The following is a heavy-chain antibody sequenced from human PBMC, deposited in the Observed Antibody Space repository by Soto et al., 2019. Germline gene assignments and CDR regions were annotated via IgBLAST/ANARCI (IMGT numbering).Heavy chain of an antibody. CDR3: ARDSGRDCISTSCLVEY. CDR2: IIPIFGTA. D-gene: IGHD2-2*01. Sequence: QVQLVQSGAEVKKPVSSVKVSCKASGGTFSSYAISWVRQAPGQGLEWMGGIIPIFGTANYAQKFQGRVTNAADETTSTAYIELSSVRSVDTAVYYCARDSGRDCISTSCLVEYWGQGNLVTV. V-gene: IGHV1-69*12. J-gene: IGHJ4*02. CDR1: GGTFSSYA.